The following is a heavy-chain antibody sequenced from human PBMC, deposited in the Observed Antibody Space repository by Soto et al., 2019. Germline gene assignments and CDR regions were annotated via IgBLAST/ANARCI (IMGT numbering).Heavy chain of an antibody. D-gene: IGHD3-10*01. CDR3: ARQNPRGLRYFDY. Sequence: GGSLRLSCAASGFTFSSYEMNWVRQAPGKGLEWVSFISSSGSTIYYADSVKGRFTVPRDNAKNSLYLQMNSLRAEDTAVYYCARQNPRGLRYFDYWGQGTLVTVSS. V-gene: IGHV3-48*03. J-gene: IGHJ4*02. CDR2: ISSSGSTI. CDR1: GFTFSSYE.